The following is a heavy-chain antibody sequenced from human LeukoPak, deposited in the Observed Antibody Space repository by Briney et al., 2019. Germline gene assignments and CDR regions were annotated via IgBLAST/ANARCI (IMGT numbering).Heavy chain of an antibody. J-gene: IGHJ4*02. CDR1: GFTFSNYE. Sequence: GGSLRLSCAASGFTFSNYEMNWIRQAPGKGLEWISYISNSGNTKHYADSVKGRFSISRDNANNSVYLQMNNLRAEDTAVYYCAAVIDYWGQGTLVTVSS. CDR2: ISNSGNTK. CDR3: AAVIDY. V-gene: IGHV3-48*03.